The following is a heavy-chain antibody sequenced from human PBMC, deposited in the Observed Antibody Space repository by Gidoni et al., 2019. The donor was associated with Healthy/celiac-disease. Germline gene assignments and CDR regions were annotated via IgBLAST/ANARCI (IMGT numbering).Heavy chain of an antibody. D-gene: IGHD3-22*01. Sequence: EVQLVAAGGVVVQAGGSLRLYCDASGFTFDDYNMHWVRQAPGKGLDWVSLISWDVGSTYYADSVKGRFTISRDNSKNSLYLPMNSLRTEDTALYYCAKDTSYYDSSGYLDYWGQGTLVTVSS. J-gene: IGHJ4*02. CDR3: AKDTSYYDSSGYLDY. CDR1: GFTFDDYN. V-gene: IGHV3-43*01. CDR2: ISWDVGST.